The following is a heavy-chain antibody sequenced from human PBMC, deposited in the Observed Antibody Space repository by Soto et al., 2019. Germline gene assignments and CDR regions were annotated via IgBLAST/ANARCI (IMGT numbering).Heavy chain of an antibody. CDR1: GYTFTSYY. Sequence: GASVKVSCKASGYTFTSYYMHWVRQAPGQGLEWMGIINPSGGSTSYAQKFQGRVTMTRDTSTGTVYMELSSLRSEDTAVYYCAIDIGGMHSSRWYYFDYWGQGTLVTVSS. CDR3: AIDIGGMHSSRWYYFDY. J-gene: IGHJ4*02. D-gene: IGHD6-13*01. CDR2: INPSGGST. V-gene: IGHV1-46*01.